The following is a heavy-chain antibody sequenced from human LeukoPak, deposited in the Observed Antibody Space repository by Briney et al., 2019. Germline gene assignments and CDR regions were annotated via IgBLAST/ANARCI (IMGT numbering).Heavy chain of an antibody. CDR1: GGSISSGGYS. Sequence: TSETLSLTCAVSGGSISSGGYSWSWTRQPPGKGLEWIGYIYHSGSTYYNPSLKSRVTISVDRSKNQFSLKLSSVTAADTAVYYCAKGSKLGELDYWGQGTLVTVSS. V-gene: IGHV4-30-2*01. CDR2: IYHSGST. J-gene: IGHJ4*02. D-gene: IGHD7-27*01. CDR3: AKGSKLGELDY.